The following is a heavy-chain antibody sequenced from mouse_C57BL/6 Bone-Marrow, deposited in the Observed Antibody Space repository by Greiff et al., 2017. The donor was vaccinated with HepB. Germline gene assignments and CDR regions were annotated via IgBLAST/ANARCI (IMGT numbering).Heavy chain of an antibody. V-gene: IGHV5-2*01. J-gene: IGHJ4*01. CDR3: ARPDSYGRYVRGAMDY. D-gene: IGHD1-1*02. CDR1: EYAFPSYD. Sequence: DVMLVESGGGLVQPGASLKLSCESYEYAFPSYDMSWVRKTPEKSLELVAAINSDGGSTYYPDTMERRFIISRDNTYTTQYLQMSSLRSEDTALYYCARPDSYGRYVRGAMDYWGQGTSVTVSS. CDR2: INSDGGST.